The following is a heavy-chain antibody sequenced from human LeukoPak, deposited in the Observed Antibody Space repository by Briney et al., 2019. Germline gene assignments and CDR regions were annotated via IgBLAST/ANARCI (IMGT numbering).Heavy chain of an antibody. D-gene: IGHD6-19*01. CDR2: INPNNGDT. J-gene: IGHJ4*02. Sequence: GASVKVSCKASRYTFTNYYIHWVRQAPGQGLEWMGRINPNNGDTDDAQKFQGRVTITRNTSISTAYMELSSLRSEDTAVYYCARGSSSGFDYWGQGTLVTVS. CDR3: ARGSSSGFDY. CDR1: RYTFTNYY. V-gene: IGHV1-8*03.